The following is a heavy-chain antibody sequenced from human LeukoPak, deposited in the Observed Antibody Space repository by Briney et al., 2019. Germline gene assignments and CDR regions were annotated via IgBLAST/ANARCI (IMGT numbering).Heavy chain of an antibody. Sequence: PGGSLRLSCAASGLTFGTYWMSWVRQAPGKGLEWVANIKQDGSESYYVDSVKGRFTMSRDNAKNSLYLQLNSLRAEDTAVYYCARLGEKADFDYWGQGTLVTVSS. D-gene: IGHD3-16*01. CDR3: ARLGEKADFDY. CDR1: GLTFGTYW. V-gene: IGHV3-7*01. J-gene: IGHJ4*02. CDR2: IKQDGSES.